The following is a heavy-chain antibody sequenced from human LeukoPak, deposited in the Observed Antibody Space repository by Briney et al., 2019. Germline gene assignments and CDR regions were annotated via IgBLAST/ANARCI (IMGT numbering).Heavy chain of an antibody. D-gene: IGHD2-2*01. V-gene: IGHV1-69-2*01. Sequence: ASVKVSCKVSGYTFTDYYMQWVQQAPGKGLEWMGLVDPEDGETIYAEKFQGRVTITADTSTDTAYMELSSLRSEDTAVYYCATVNCSSTSCYGYYYYYYMDVWGKGTTVTVSS. CDR3: ATVNCSSTSCYGYYYYYYMDV. CDR2: VDPEDGET. CDR1: GYTFTDYY. J-gene: IGHJ6*03.